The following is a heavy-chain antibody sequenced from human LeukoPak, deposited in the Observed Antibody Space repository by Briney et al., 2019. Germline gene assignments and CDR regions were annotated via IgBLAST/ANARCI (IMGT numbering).Heavy chain of an antibody. J-gene: IGHJ3*02. V-gene: IGHV3-30*04. D-gene: IGHD3-10*01. CDR3: AREIVGSTMVRGVIRGAFDI. CDR1: GFTFSTCA. CDR2: ISYDGTNI. Sequence: GRSLRLACAASGFTFSTCAMHWVRQAPGKGLEWVAVISYDGTNIYYADFVRGRFTISRDNSKNTLYLQMNSLIPEDTAVYYCAREIVGSTMVRGVIRGAFDIWGQGTMVTVSS.